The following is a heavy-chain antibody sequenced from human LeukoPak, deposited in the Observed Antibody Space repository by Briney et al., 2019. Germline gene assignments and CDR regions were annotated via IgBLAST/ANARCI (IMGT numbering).Heavy chain of an antibody. CDR3: AVEGAIQHSGTWGDAFDI. CDR1: GGSITSYY. Sequence: SETLSLTCTVSGGSITSYYWSWIRQPPGKGLEWIGYIYYSGSTNYNPSLKSRVTISVDTSKNQFSLKLSSVTAADTAVYYCAVEGAIQHSGTWGDAFDIWGQGTMVTVSS. J-gene: IGHJ3*02. CDR2: IYYSGST. V-gene: IGHV4-59*12. D-gene: IGHD1-26*01.